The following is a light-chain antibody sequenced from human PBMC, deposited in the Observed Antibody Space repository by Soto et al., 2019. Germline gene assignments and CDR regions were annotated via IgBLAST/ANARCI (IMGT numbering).Light chain of an antibody. J-gene: IGKJ1*01. CDR2: GAS. Sequence: EIVMTQSPATLSESPGERATLSCRASQSVSSTYLAWYQHKPGQAPRLLIYGASNRATGIPDRISGSRSGTEFTLTISSLQSEDFGVYYCQQFDDWPTFGQGSIVDIK. CDR1: QSVSSTY. CDR3: QQFDDWPT. V-gene: IGKV3-15*01.